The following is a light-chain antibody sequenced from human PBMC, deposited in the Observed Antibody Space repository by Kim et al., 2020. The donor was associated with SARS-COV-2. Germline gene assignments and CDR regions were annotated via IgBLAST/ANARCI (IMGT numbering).Light chain of an antibody. CDR3: QQYYKWPRT. CDR2: DAS. Sequence: VSLGERVTLSCRATQGISRLLAWYQQKPGQAPRLLIYDASTGATGIPARFSGSGSETEFTLTISSLQSEDSAVYYCQQYYKWPRTFGQGTKVDIK. J-gene: IGKJ1*01. CDR1: QGISRL. V-gene: IGKV3-15*01.